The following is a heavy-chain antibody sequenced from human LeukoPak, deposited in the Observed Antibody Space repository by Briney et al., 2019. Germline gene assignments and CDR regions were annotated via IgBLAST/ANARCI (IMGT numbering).Heavy chain of an antibody. CDR3: ARYHYYDTKWFDP. D-gene: IGHD3-22*01. CDR1: GGSISTSNYF. J-gene: IGHJ5*02. CDR2: LSYSGDT. V-gene: IGHV4-39*01. Sequence: SETLSLTCTVSGGSISTSNYFWTWIRQPPGKGLEWIGTLSYSGDTYYNSSLTSRVTISVDTSKNQFSLKLSSVTAADTAVYYCARYHYYDTKWFDPWGQGTLVTVSS.